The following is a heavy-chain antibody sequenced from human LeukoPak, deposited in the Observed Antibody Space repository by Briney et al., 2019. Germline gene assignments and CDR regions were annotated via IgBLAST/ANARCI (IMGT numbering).Heavy chain of an antibody. Sequence: GGSLRLSCAATGFTFSSYSMNWVRQAPGKGLEWVSSISSSSSYIYYADSVKGRFTISRDNSKNTLYLQMNSLRAEDTAVYYCARVGSSGWFYFDYWGQGTLVTVSS. CDR1: GFTFSSYS. J-gene: IGHJ4*02. V-gene: IGHV3-21*01. D-gene: IGHD6-19*01. CDR3: ARVGSSGWFYFDY. CDR2: ISSSSSYI.